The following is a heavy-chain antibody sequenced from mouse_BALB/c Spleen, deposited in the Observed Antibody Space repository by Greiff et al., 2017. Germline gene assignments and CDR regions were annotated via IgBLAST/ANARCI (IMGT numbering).Heavy chain of an antibody. D-gene: IGHD2-4*01. Sequence: VQLKQSGAELVKPGASVKLSCTASGFNIKDTYMHWVKQRPEQGLEWIGRIDPANGNTKYDPKFQGKATITADTSSNTAYLQLSSLTSEDTAVYYCARITTRGYAMDYWGQGTSVTVSS. V-gene: IGHV14-3*02. CDR3: ARITTRGYAMDY. J-gene: IGHJ4*01. CDR1: GFNIKDTY. CDR2: IDPANGNT.